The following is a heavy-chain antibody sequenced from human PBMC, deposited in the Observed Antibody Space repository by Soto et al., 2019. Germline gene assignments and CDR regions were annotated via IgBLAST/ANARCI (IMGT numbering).Heavy chain of an antibody. CDR3: ARIGGYCSGITCYSSWFDP. CDR2: INAGNGNT. J-gene: IGHJ5*02. D-gene: IGHD2-15*01. Sequence: QVQLVQSGAEVKKPGASVKVSCKASGYTFTSYAMHWVRQAPGQRLEWMGWINAGNGNTKYSQNFQGRVTITRDTSATTAYMELSSLRSEDTAMYYCARIGGYCSGITCYSSWFDPWGQGTLVTVSS. V-gene: IGHV1-3*01. CDR1: GYTFTSYA.